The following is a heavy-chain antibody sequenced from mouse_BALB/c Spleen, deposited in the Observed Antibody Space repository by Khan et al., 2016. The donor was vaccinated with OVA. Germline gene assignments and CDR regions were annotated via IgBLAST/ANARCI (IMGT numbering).Heavy chain of an antibody. Sequence: QVQLQQPGAELAKPGASVKMSCKASDYTFSNYWIHWVKQRPGQGLEWIGYINPSSGHTYYNQTFNDKATLTTDKSSSTAYMQLSSLTSEDSAVYYCARDRIDYWGQGTTLTVSS. CDR2: INPSSGHT. CDR3: ARDRIDY. V-gene: IGHV1-7*01. J-gene: IGHJ2*01. CDR1: DYTFSNYW.